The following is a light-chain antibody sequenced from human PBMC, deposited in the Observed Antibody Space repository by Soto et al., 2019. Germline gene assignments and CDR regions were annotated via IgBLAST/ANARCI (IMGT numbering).Light chain of an antibody. J-gene: IGKJ1*01. CDR1: RSVSSG. CDR2: AAS. CDR3: QQYNHSSGT. V-gene: IGKV3-15*01. Sequence: EIVITQSPSTLSVSPRDRATLSCMASRSVSSGFAWYQQKPSQAPRLLIYAASTRATGMTPRIGGSGSLPEVTLTIFSLQSGVFAVYSCQQYNHSSGTFVQGTMVDI.